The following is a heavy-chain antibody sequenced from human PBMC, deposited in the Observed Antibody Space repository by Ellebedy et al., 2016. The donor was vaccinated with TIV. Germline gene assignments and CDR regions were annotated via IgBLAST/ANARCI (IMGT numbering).Heavy chain of an antibody. CDR2: ISNDGSST. V-gene: IGHV3-74*01. CDR3: TPWGLGGY. Sequence: GESLKISCAASGFTFSNYGMHWVRQAPGRGLVWVSRISNDGSSTSYADSVKGRFTISRDNAKNTLYLQMNSLRVEDTAAYYCTPWGLGGYWGQGTLVTVSS. J-gene: IGHJ4*02. D-gene: IGHD2-21*01. CDR1: GFTFSNYG.